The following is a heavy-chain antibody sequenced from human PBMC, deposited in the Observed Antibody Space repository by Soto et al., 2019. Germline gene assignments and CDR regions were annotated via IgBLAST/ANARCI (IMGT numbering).Heavy chain of an antibody. CDR1: GGPISRYY. CDR2: IYYSGST. J-gene: IGHJ5*01. CDR3: ERDRSSSWYDRWFDC. Sequence: EPLSLTCTVPGGPISRYYGPWIRQPPGKGLEWIGYIYYSGSTNYNPSLKSRVTISVDTSKNQFSLKLSYVTAADTAVYYCERDRSSSWYDRWFDCWGQGTLVTVSA. V-gene: IGHV4-59*01. D-gene: IGHD6-13*01.